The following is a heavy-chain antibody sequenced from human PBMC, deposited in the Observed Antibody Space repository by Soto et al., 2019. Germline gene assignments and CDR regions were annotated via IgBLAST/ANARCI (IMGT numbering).Heavy chain of an antibody. Sequence: PSETLSLTCAVSGDSISSGGYSWSWIRQPPGKGLEWIAYIYHSGGTYYNPSLKSRVTISVDRSNNQFSLKLTSVTAADTAVYYCARGFDGLFYGLDVWGQGTTVTVSS. D-gene: IGHD3-9*01. CDR1: GDSISSGGYS. V-gene: IGHV4-30-2*01. J-gene: IGHJ6*02. CDR3: ARGFDGLFYGLDV. CDR2: IYHSGGT.